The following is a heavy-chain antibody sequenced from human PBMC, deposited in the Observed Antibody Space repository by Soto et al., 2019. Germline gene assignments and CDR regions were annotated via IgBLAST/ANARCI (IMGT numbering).Heavy chain of an antibody. CDR2: IYYSGST. V-gene: IGHV4-31*03. CDR3: ARDRGARYSYGPVFDY. Sequence: SETLSLTCTVSGCSISSGGYYWSWIRQHPGKGLEWIGYIYYSGSTYYNPSLKSRVTISVDTSKNQFSLKLSSVTAADTAVYYCARDRGARYSYGPVFDYWGQGTLVTV. D-gene: IGHD5-18*01. CDR1: GCSISSGGYY. J-gene: IGHJ4*02.